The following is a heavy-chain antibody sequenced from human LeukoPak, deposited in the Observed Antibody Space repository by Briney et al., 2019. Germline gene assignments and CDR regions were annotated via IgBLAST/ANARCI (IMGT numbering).Heavy chain of an antibody. CDR2: ISSSSSYI. Sequence: GGSLRLSCAASGFTFSSYSMNWVRQAPGKGLEWVSSISSSSSYIYYADSVKGRFTISRDNAKNSLYLQMNSLRAEDTAVYYCARVPGIAAAGTSGYWGQGTLVTVSS. CDR3: ARVPGIAAAGTSGY. CDR1: GFTFSSYS. V-gene: IGHV3-21*01. J-gene: IGHJ4*02. D-gene: IGHD6-13*01.